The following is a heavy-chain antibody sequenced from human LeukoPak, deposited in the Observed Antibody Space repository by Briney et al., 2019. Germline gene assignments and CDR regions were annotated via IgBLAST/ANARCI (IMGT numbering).Heavy chain of an antibody. V-gene: IGHV4-59*01. CDR3: ARGEAGAIDPFDY. J-gene: IGHJ4*02. CDR1: GGSISSYY. Sequence: SETLSLTCTVSGGSISSYYWSWIRQPPGKGLEWIGYIYYSGSTNYNPSLKSRVTISVDTSKNQFSLKPSSVTAADTAVYYCARGEAGAIDPFDYWGQGTLVTVSS. CDR2: IYYSGST. D-gene: IGHD1-26*01.